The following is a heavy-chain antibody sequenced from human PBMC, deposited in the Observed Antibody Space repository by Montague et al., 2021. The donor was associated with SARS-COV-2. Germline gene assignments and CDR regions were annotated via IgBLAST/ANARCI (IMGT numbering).Heavy chain of an antibody. CDR2: FDHSGDT. V-gene: IGHV4-59*11. D-gene: IGHD3-16*01. CDR1: GGSISGHY. J-gene: IGHJ2*01. Sequence: SETLSLTCSVSGGSISGHYWSWIRQPPGKGLEWIGNFDHSGDTKYNPSLKSRATTSVDTSKNQFALRLHSVTAAATAVYYCAREFRIELWQTNWYFGLWGRGTLVTVSS. CDR3: AREFRIELWQTNWYFGL.